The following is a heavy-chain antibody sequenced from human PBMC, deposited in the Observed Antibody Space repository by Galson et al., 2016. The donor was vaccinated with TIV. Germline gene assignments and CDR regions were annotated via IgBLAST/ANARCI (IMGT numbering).Heavy chain of an antibody. CDR3: ARYSGQYYAMDV. J-gene: IGHJ6*02. D-gene: IGHD1-26*01. Sequence: SLRLSCAASGFTLSDYYMTWIRQAPGPGLEWLSYISYSGSPKYDADSMKGRLTISRDIAKNSIYLDMSGLRAEDTAVYYCARYSGQYYAMDVWGQGTTVTVSS. CDR1: GFTLSDYY. V-gene: IGHV3-11*01. CDR2: ISYSGSPK.